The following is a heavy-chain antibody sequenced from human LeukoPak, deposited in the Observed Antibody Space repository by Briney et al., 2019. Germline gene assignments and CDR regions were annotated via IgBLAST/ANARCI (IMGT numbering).Heavy chain of an antibody. CDR2: INHSGST. J-gene: IGHJ4*02. CDR3: TRDSSGYDWFYDY. D-gene: IGHD5-12*01. Sequence: SETLSLTSAVYGGSFSGYYWSWIRQPPGKGLEWIGEINHSGSTNYNPSLKSRVTISVDTSKNQFSLMLSSVTAADTAVYYCTRDSSGYDWFYDYWGQGILVTVSS. CDR1: GGSFSGYY. V-gene: IGHV4-34*01.